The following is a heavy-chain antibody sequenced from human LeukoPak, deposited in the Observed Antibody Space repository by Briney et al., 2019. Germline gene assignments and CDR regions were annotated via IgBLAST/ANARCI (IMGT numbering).Heavy chain of an antibody. Sequence: SETLSPTCTVSGGSISSSSYYWGWIRQPPGKGLEWIGSIYYSGSTYYNPSLKSRVTISVDTSKNQFSLKLSSVTAADTAVYYCARVDYGDTIDYWGQGTLVTVSS. CDR3: ARVDYGDTIDY. V-gene: IGHV4-39*07. D-gene: IGHD4-17*01. CDR1: GGSISSSSYY. CDR2: IYYSGST. J-gene: IGHJ4*02.